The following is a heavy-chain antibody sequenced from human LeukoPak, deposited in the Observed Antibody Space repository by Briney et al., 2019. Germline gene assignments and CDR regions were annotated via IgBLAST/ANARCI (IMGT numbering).Heavy chain of an antibody. V-gene: IGHV1-18*01. CDR1: GYTFNTYG. CDR3: ARDHKFVRDY. CDR2: ISTYDDRT. J-gene: IGHJ4*02. Sequence: ASVKVSCKASGYTFNTYGISWVRQAPGQGLEWMAWISTYDDRTNYAQKFQGRVTMTTDTSTSTAYMELKSLRSDHTAVYYCARDHKFVRDYWGQGTLVTVSS. D-gene: IGHD3-10*01.